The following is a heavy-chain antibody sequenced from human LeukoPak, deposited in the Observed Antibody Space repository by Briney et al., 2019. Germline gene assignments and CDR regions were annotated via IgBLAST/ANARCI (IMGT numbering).Heavy chain of an antibody. CDR3: AKDTFIMITFGGVIVPHPLDY. CDR1: GFTFSSYW. Sequence: GGSLRLSCAASGFTFSSYWMHWVRQAPGKGLMWVSRINSDGSITNYADSVKGRFTISRDNAKNTLYLQMNSLRAEDTAVYYCAKDTFIMITFGGVIVPHPLDYWGQGTLVTVSS. J-gene: IGHJ4*02. CDR2: INSDGSIT. V-gene: IGHV3-74*01. D-gene: IGHD3-16*02.